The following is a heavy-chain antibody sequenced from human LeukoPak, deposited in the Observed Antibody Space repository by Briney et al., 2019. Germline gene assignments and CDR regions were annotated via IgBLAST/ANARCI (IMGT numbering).Heavy chain of an antibody. D-gene: IGHD3-9*01. Sequence: GGSLRLSCAASGFTFSDYYMSWIRQAPGKGLEWVSYISSSCSPIYYADPVKGRFTISRENAKNSLYLQMNSLRAEDTAVYYCARATGHYDILTGYYNVGYFDYWGQGTLVTVSS. CDR1: GFTFSDYY. V-gene: IGHV3-11*01. J-gene: IGHJ4*02. CDR3: ARATGHYDILTGYYNVGYFDY. CDR2: ISSSCSPI.